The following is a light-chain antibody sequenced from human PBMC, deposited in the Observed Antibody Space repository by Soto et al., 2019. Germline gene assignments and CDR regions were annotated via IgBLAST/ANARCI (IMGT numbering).Light chain of an antibody. CDR3: QQYNNWPGT. Sequence: IVLTQSPGTLSLSPGERATLSCMASQSLNRDLAWYQQKPGQSPRLLIFGASIRATGIPARFSGSGSGTEFTLTIGSLQSEDCALYYCQQYNNWPGTFGQGTKVDIK. V-gene: IGKV3-15*01. J-gene: IGKJ1*01. CDR2: GAS. CDR1: QSLNRD.